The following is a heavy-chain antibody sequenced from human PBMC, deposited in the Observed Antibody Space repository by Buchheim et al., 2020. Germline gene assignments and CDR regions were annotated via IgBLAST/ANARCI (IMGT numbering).Heavy chain of an antibody. D-gene: IGHD6-19*01. J-gene: IGHJ6*02. Sequence: QVQLQQWGAGLLKPSETLSLTCAVYGGSFSGYYWSGSRQPPGKGLEWIGEINHSGSTNYNPSLKSRVTISVDTSKNQFSLKLSSVTAADTAVYYCATRAVAADYYYYGMDVWGQGTT. CDR3: ATRAVAADYYYYGMDV. CDR1: GGSFSGYY. V-gene: IGHV4-34*01. CDR2: INHSGST.